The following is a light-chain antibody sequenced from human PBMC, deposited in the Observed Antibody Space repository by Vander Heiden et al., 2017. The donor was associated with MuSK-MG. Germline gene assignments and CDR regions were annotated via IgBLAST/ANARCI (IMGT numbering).Light chain of an antibody. CDR3: SSLAGSNNLAV. V-gene: IGLV2-8*01. J-gene: IGLJ1*01. Sequence: QSALTQPPSASGSPGPSVTISCTGTTSDVGYHNYVSWYQHHPGNAPKLMIYEVSKRPSEVPDRFSGSKSGIAASLTVSGLQAEDEADYYCSSLAGSNNLAVFGTGTKVTVL. CDR2: EVS. CDR1: TSDVGYHNY.